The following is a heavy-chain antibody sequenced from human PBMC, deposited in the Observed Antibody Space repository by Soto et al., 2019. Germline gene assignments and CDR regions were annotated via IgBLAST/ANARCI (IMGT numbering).Heavy chain of an antibody. Sequence: GGSLRLSCAASGFSFSIYAMHWVRQAPGKGLEWVAVISYHGSTEYYGDSVKGRFTISRDNSKNTLYLQMYSPRPEDTAIYYCARGYSYGTNWESDALDIWGQGAMVIFSS. V-gene: IGHV3-30-3*01. J-gene: IGHJ3*02. CDR1: GFSFSIYA. CDR2: ISYHGSTE. CDR3: ARGYSYGTNWESDALDI. D-gene: IGHD5-18*01.